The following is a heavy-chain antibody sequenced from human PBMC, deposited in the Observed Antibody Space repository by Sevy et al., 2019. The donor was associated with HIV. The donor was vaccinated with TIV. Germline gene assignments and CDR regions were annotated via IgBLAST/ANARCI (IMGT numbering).Heavy chain of an antibody. CDR2: IWYDGSNQ. J-gene: IGHJ4*02. V-gene: IGHV3-33*01. CDR1: GFTFSSYG. D-gene: IGHD6-19*01. Sequence: GGSLRLSCAASGFTFSSYGMYWVRQAPGKGLEWVAVIWYDGSNQYYADSVKGRFTISRDNSKNTLYLQMNSLRAEDTAVYYCARAPAPPSIAVPVDYWGQGTLVTVSS. CDR3: ARAPAPPSIAVPVDY.